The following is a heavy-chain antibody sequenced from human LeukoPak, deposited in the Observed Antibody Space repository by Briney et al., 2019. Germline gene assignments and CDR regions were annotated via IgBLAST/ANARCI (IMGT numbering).Heavy chain of an antibody. CDR1: GGSFSGYY. Sequence: SETLSLTCAVYGGSFSGYYWSWIRQPPGKGLEWIGEINHSGSTNYNPSLKSRVTISVDTSKNQFSLKLSSVTAADTAVYYCARHSPIYSSGWSPPYYYYYYMDVWGKGTTVTISS. D-gene: IGHD6-19*01. CDR2: INHSGST. V-gene: IGHV4-34*01. CDR3: ARHSPIYSSGWSPPYYYYYYMDV. J-gene: IGHJ6*03.